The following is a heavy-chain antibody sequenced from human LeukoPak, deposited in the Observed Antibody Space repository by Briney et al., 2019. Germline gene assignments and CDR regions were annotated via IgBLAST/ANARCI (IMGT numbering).Heavy chain of an antibody. V-gene: IGHV3-53*01. CDR1: GFTVSNDY. D-gene: IGHD6-13*01. CDR3: VRSFNTYGYPTGY. Sequence: PGGSLRLSCAASGFTVSNDYMAWVRQAPGRGLEWVSLIYGDGTTFYTDSVKGRFTISRDNAKNSLYLQMSSLGAEDTALYYCVRSFNTYGYPTGYWGQGTLVNVSS. CDR2: IYGDGTT. J-gene: IGHJ4*02.